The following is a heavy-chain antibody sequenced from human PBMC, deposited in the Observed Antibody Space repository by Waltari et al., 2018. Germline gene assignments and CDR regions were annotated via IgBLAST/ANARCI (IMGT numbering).Heavy chain of an antibody. V-gene: IGHV3-23*01. J-gene: IGHJ4*02. CDR1: GFTFSDYA. Sequence: DVQLLESGGGLVQPGGSLRLSCVASGFTFSDYAMSWVRQAPGKGWEWGSGIDDGGATRATADSVKGRFTVSGDNSKNTVYLELKSLRAEDSAFYYCAKVLVPGIVVVCEYWGQGTLVTVSS. D-gene: IGHD3-22*01. CDR2: IDDGGATR. CDR3: AKVLVPGIVVVCEY.